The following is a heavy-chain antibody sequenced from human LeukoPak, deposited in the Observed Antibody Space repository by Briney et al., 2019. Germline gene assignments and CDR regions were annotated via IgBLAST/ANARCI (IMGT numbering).Heavy chain of an antibody. CDR3: AKGMNSGIGAYGPDY. Sequence: GGSLRLSCAASGFTFDVYAMRWVRQAPGKGLEWVSGISCNGGSTAYADSVKGRSTISRANAKNSLYLQMNSLSAEDTAVYYGAKGMNSGIGAYGPDYWGQGTLVTVSS. J-gene: IGHJ4*02. CDR1: GFTFDVYA. D-gene: IGHD6-13*01. CDR2: ISCNGGST. V-gene: IGHV3-9*01.